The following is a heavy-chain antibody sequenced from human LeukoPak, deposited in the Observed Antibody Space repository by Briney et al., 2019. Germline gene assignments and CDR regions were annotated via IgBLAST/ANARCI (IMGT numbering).Heavy chain of an antibody. CDR1: GFTFSSYA. V-gene: IGHV3-30-3*01. CDR3: AKDMNAGGVGATCVDY. Sequence: GRSLRLSCAASGFTFSSYAMHWVRQAPGKGLEWVAVISYDGSNKYYADSVKGRFTISRDNSKNSLYLQMNSLRAEDTALYYCAKDMNAGGVGATCVDYWGQGTLVTVSS. J-gene: IGHJ4*02. D-gene: IGHD1-26*01. CDR2: ISYDGSNK.